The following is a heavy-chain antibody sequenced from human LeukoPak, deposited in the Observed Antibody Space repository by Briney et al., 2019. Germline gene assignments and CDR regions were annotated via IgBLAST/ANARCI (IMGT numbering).Heavy chain of an antibody. CDR3: ASPTDYYYGSGSYYNMGY. D-gene: IGHD3-10*01. Sequence: ASVTVSCKASGYTFTGYYMHWVRQAPGQGLEWMGWINPNSGGTNYAQKFQGRVTMTRDTSISTAYMELSRLRSDDTAVYYCASPTDYYYGSGSYYNMGYWGQGTLVTVSS. CDR2: INPNSGGT. CDR1: GYTFTGYY. V-gene: IGHV1-2*02. J-gene: IGHJ4*02.